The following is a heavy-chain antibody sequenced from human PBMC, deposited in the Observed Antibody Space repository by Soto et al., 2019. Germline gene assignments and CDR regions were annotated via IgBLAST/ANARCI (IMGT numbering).Heavy chain of an antibody. D-gene: IGHD6-6*01. Sequence: QMQLQESGPGLVKPSGTLSLTCGVSGGSISSSKWWTWVRQPPGKGPEWIGEIYHSGSTNYNPSLTSRVAISLDKSNNQSSLTLTSVTVADTAVYYCASQDYSSSTDASFLVNGYFALWGRGILVTVSS. CDR1: GGSISSSKW. CDR3: ASQDYSSSTDASFLVNGYFAL. CDR2: IYHSGST. V-gene: IGHV4-4*02. J-gene: IGHJ2*01.